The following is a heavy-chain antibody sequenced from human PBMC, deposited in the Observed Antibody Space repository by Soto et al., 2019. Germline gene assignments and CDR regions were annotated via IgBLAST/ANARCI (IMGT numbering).Heavy chain of an antibody. D-gene: IGHD3-9*01. CDR1: GYSFTTYW. J-gene: IGHJ6*04. CDR3: ARSLPGDILPGYYIPHGMDV. CDR2: NYPADSDT. V-gene: IGHV5-51*01. Sequence: GESLKISSKASGYSFTTYWIGWVRQTPGKRQERMGINYPADSDTRYSPSFQGQVTISADKSISTAYLQWRSLQASDTAMYYCARSLPGDILPGYYIPHGMDVWGEGSTVIVSS.